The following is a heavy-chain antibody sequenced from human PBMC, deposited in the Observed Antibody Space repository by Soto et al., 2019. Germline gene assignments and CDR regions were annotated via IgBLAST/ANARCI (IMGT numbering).Heavy chain of an antibody. CDR3: ARDGPSYDSSGRPHYGMDV. J-gene: IGHJ6*02. CDR1: GGSISSGYYY. D-gene: IGHD3-22*01. Sequence: QVQLQESGPGLVKPSQTLSLTCTVSGGSISSGYYYWTWIRQHPGKGLEWIGYISYSGNAYYNPSLKSRVTISSDTSKNQFSLKLSSVTAADTAVYYCARDGPSYDSSGRPHYGMDVWGQGTTVTVSS. V-gene: IGHV4-31*03. CDR2: ISYSGNA.